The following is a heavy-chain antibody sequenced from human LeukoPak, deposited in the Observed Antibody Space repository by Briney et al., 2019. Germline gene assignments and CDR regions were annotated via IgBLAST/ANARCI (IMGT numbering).Heavy chain of an antibody. CDR2: IYPGDSDT. CDR3: ARISTGITSGYFDY. Sequence: PGESLKISCKGSGYSFTNYRIGWVRQMPGKGLEWMGIIYPGDSDTRYSPSFQGQVTISADKSISTAYLQWGTLKASDTAMYYCARISTGITSGYFDYWGQGTLVTVSS. D-gene: IGHD1-7*01. V-gene: IGHV5-51*01. J-gene: IGHJ4*02. CDR1: GYSFTNYR.